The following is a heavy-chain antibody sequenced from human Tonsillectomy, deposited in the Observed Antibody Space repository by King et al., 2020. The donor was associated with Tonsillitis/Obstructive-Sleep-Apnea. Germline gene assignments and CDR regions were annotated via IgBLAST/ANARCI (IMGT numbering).Heavy chain of an antibody. V-gene: IGHV3-53*01. J-gene: IGHJ3*02. CDR2: IYSGGCT. CDR1: GFTVSSNY. D-gene: IGHD6-19*01. Sequence: DVQLVESGGGLIQPGGSLRLSCAASGFTVSSNYMSWVRQAPGKGLAWVSGIYSGGCTYYADSVKGRFTLSRDNAKNTRYLQMNSLRAEDTAVYYCARDVGAVAGGDAFDIWGQGTMVTVSS. CDR3: ARDVGAVAGGDAFDI.